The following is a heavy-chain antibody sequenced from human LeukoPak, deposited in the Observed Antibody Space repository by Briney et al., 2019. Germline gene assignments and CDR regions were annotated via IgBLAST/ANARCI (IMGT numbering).Heavy chain of an antibody. CDR2: ISGSGGST. CDR1: GFTFSSYA. D-gene: IGHD6-13*01. V-gene: IGHV3-23*01. CDR3: ARPYCSSSWLFDY. Sequence: GESLRLSCAASGFTFSSYAMSWVRQAPGKGLEWVSAISGSGGSTYYADSVKGRFTISRDNSKNTLYLQMNSLRAEDTAVYYCARPYCSSSWLFDYWGQGTLVTVSS. J-gene: IGHJ4*02.